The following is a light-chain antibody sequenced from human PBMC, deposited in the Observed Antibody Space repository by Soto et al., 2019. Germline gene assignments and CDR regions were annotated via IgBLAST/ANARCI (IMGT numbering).Light chain of an antibody. V-gene: IGKV3-15*01. CDR2: GAS. CDR3: QQRSNWPPT. Sequence: EIVMTQSPATLSVSPGERATLSCRASQSVSNNLAWYQHKPGQAPRLLIYGASTRATGIPARFGGSGSGTDFTLTISRLEPEDFAVYYCQQRSNWPPTFGQGTRLEIK. CDR1: QSVSNN. J-gene: IGKJ5*01.